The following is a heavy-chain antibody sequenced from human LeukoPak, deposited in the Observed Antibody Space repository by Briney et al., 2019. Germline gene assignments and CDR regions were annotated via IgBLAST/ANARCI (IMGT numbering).Heavy chain of an antibody. V-gene: IGHV3-23*01. J-gene: IGHJ4*02. Sequence: GGSLRLSCAASGFIFNSYVMSWVRQAPGKGLEWVSSISISGKGTYYADSVKGRFTISRDNSKNTLYVQMNRLRAEDTAVYYCTKAGYSSLWGQGTLVTVSS. CDR3: TKAGYSSL. D-gene: IGHD6-13*01. CDR1: GFIFNSYV. CDR2: ISISGKGT.